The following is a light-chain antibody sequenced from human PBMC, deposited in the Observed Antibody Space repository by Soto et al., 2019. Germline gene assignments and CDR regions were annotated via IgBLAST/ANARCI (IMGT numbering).Light chain of an antibody. CDR2: DAS. J-gene: IGKJ1*01. CDR3: QQYNSYWRT. V-gene: IGKV1-5*01. Sequence: DILMTQSPSTLSASVGDRVTITCRASQSISSWLAWYQQKPGKAPKLLIYDASSLESGVPSRFSGSGSGTEFTLTISSLQPDDFATYYCQQYNSYWRTFGQGTKVEIK. CDR1: QSISSW.